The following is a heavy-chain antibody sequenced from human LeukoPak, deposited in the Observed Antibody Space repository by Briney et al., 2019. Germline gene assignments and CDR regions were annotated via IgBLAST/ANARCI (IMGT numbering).Heavy chain of an antibody. Sequence: SETLSLTCTVSGGSISSYSWSWIRQPPGKGLEWIGYIYYSGSTYYDPSLKSRVTISVDTSKNQFSLKVSSVTAADTAIYYCARDLVTDYYHHYFDYWGQGTLVTVSS. V-gene: IGHV4-59*01. CDR3: ARDLVTDYYHHYFDY. J-gene: IGHJ4*02. CDR2: IYYSGST. CDR1: GGSISSYS. D-gene: IGHD3-9*01.